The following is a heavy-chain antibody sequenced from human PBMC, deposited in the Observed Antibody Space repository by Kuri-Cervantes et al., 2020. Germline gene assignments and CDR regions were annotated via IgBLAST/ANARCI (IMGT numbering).Heavy chain of an antibody. Sequence: GESLKISCAASGFTFSSYAMHWVRQAPGKGLEWVSVISYDGSNKYYTDSVKGRFTISRDNSKNTLYLQMNSLRAEDTAVYYCARDKGIYDPSGVRGYYFDYWGQGTLVTVSS. D-gene: IGHD3-22*01. CDR2: ISYDGSNK. J-gene: IGHJ4*02. CDR3: ARDKGIYDPSGVRGYYFDY. CDR1: GFTFSSYA. V-gene: IGHV3-30-3*01.